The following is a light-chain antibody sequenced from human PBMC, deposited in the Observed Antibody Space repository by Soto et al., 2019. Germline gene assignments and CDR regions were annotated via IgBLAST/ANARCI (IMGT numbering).Light chain of an antibody. J-gene: IGKJ2*01. CDR1: QGISNY. CDR3: QQFNNYPRT. V-gene: IGKV1-9*01. CDR2: TAS. Sequence: DIQVTQSPSFLSASVGDRVTITYRASQGISNYLAWYQQKPGRAPKLLIYTASTLHSGVPSRFSGSGSGTEFPLTISSLQPEDFSTYYCQQFNNYPRTFGQGTKLEIK.